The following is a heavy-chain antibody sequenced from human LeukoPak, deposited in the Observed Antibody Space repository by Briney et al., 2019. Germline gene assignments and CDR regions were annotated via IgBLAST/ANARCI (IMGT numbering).Heavy chain of an antibody. J-gene: IGHJ3*02. CDR2: IIPIFGTA. Sequence: ASVKVSCKPSGGTFSSYAISWVRQAPGQGLEWMGGIIPIFGTANYAQKFQGRVTITADESTSTAYMELSSLRSEDTAVYYCARQGTVTTFWGAFDIWGQGTMVTVSS. CDR3: ARQGTVTTFWGAFDI. D-gene: IGHD4-17*01. V-gene: IGHV1-69*01. CDR1: GGTFSSYA.